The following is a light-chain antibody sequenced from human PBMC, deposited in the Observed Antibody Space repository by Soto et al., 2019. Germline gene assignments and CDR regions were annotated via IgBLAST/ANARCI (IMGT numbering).Light chain of an antibody. V-gene: IGLV2-11*01. Sequence: QSALTQPRSVSGSPGQSVTISCTGTSSDVGGYDSVSWYQQHPGKAPKVIIYDVIKRASGVSHRFSGSKSGNTASLTISGLQAEDEAEYYCCSHAGTYTWVFGGGTKLTVL. CDR2: DVI. CDR3: CSHAGTYTWV. CDR1: SSDVGGYDS. J-gene: IGLJ3*02.